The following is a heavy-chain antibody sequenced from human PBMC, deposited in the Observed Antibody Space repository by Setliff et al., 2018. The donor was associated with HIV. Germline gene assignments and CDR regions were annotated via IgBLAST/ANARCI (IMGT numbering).Heavy chain of an antibody. CDR3: AKGVPYYDSSNGHYFDY. D-gene: IGHD3-22*01. V-gene: IGHV3-74*01. CDR2: INSDGSST. J-gene: IGHJ4*02. Sequence: PGGSLRLSCAASGFTFTSYAMTWVRQAPGKGLVWVSRINSDGSSTSYADSVKGRFTISRDNTKNSMYLQMNSLRAEDTAVYYCAKGVPYYDSSNGHYFDYWGQGTLVTVSS. CDR1: GFTFTSYA.